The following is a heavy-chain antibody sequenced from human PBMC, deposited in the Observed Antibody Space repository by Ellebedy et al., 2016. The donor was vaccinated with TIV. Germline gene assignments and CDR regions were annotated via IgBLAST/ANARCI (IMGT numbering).Heavy chain of an antibody. J-gene: IGHJ5*02. V-gene: IGHV3-11*01. Sequence: GGSLRLSCAASGFLFSDYYMSWIRQAPGKGLEWISYISSSGTPIYYADSVKGRFTISRDNAKNSLDLQMNSLRADDTAVYYCARDTRFIDQRHNWFDPWGQGAQVTVSS. CDR2: ISSSGTPI. D-gene: IGHD6-25*01. CDR1: GFLFSDYY. CDR3: ARDTRFIDQRHNWFDP.